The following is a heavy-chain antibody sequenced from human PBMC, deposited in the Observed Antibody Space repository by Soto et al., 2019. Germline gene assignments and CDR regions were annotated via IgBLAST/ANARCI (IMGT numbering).Heavy chain of an antibody. CDR1: RFTFSSYS. D-gene: IGHD4-17*01. Sequence: EVQLVESGGGLVKPGGSLRLSCAASRFTFSSYSMNWVRQAPGKGLEWVSSISSSSSYIYYADSVKGRFTISRDNAKNSLYLQMNSLRAEDTAVYYCARDNARGDYSIDYWGQGTLVTVSS. J-gene: IGHJ4*02. V-gene: IGHV3-21*01. CDR3: ARDNARGDYSIDY. CDR2: ISSSSSYI.